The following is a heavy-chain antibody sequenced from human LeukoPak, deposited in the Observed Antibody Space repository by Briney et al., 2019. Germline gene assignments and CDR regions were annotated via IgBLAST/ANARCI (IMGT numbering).Heavy chain of an antibody. CDR3: ARLRSDFWSGEFDY. CDR2: IYHSGTT. CDR1: GGSISSNNW. V-gene: IGHV4-4*02. D-gene: IGHD3-3*01. Sequence: SETLSLTCDVSGGSISSNNWWNWLRQPPGKGLEWIGEIYHSGTTYNNPSLKSRVTMSVDTSKNQFSLNLRSVTAADTAVYYCARLRSDFWSGEFDYWGQGTLVTVSS. J-gene: IGHJ4*02.